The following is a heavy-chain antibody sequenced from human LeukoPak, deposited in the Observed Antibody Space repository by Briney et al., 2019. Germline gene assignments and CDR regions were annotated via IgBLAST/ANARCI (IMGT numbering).Heavy chain of an antibody. D-gene: IGHD1-26*01. CDR2: IIPIFGTA. J-gene: IGHJ4*02. V-gene: IGHV1-69*13. CDR3: ARDRGFIVGATTDLDY. Sequence: SVKVSCKASGGTFSSYAISWVRQAPGQGLEWMGGIIPIFGTANYAQKFQGRVTITADESTSTAYMELRSLRSDDTAVYYCARDRGFIVGATTDLDYWGQGTLVTVSS. CDR1: GGTFSSYA.